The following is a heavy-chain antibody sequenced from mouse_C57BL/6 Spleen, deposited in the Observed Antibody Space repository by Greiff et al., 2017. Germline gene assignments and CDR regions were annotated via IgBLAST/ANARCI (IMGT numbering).Heavy chain of an antibody. J-gene: IGHJ2*01. V-gene: IGHV1-55*01. CDR3: ARKFGYYGSFFDC. CDR1: GYTFTSYW. CDR2: IYPGSGST. Sequence: QVQLKQPGAELVKPGASVKMSCKASGYTFTSYWITWVKQRPGQGLEWIGDIYPGSGSTNYNEKFKSKATLTVDTSSSTAYMQLSSLTSEDSAVYYCARKFGYYGSFFDCWGQGTTLTVSS. D-gene: IGHD1-1*01.